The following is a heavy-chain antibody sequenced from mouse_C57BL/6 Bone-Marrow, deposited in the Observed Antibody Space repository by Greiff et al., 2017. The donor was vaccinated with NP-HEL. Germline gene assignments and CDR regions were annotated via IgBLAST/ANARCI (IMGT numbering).Heavy chain of an antibody. D-gene: IGHD2-5*01. Sequence: EVQLQQSGTVLARPGASVKMSCKTSGYTFTSYWMHWVKQRPGQGLEWIGAIYPGNSDTSYNQKVKGKAKLTAGTSASTAYMELSSLTNEDSAVYYCTRYYSNYADYFDYWGQGTPLTVSS. V-gene: IGHV1-5*01. J-gene: IGHJ2*01. CDR2: IYPGNSDT. CDR1: GYTFTSYW. CDR3: TRYYSNYADYFDY.